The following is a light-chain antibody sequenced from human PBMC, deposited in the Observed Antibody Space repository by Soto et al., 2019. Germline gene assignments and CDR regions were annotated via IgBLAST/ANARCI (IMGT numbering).Light chain of an antibody. J-gene: IGLJ2*01. CDR2: DVS. CDR3: SSYTSSSTLV. CDR1: SGDVGGYTY. V-gene: IGLV2-14*03. Sequence: QSVLTQPASVSGSPGQSITISCTGTSGDVGGYTYVSWYQQHPGKAPKLIIYDVSNRPSGVSNRFSGSKSGNTASLTISGLQAEDEADYYCSSYTSSSTLVFGGGTQLTVL.